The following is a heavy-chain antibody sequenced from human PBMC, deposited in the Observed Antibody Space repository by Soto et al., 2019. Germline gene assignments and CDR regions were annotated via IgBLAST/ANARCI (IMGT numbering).Heavy chain of an antibody. CDR2: ISAYNGNT. Sequence: GASVKVSCKASGYTFTSYGISWVRQAPGQGLEWMGWISAYNGNTNYAQKLQGRVTMTTDTSTSTAYMELRSLRSDDTAVYYCVRDGQYYDFWSGYYNGVGYYGMDVWGQGTTVTVSS. CDR1: GYTFTSYG. D-gene: IGHD3-3*01. V-gene: IGHV1-18*01. J-gene: IGHJ6*02. CDR3: VRDGQYYDFWSGYYNGVGYYGMDV.